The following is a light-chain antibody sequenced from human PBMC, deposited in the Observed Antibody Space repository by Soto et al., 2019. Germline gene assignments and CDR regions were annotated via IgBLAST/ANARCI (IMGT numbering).Light chain of an antibody. V-gene: IGKV1-39*01. J-gene: IGKJ1*01. CDR3: QESSSMWT. Sequence: DIQVTQSPSTLSASVGDSVTITCRASQNIRNWLAWYQQKPGKAPNPLIYGEYTLHSGLPSRFSGGGSGTHFTLTISSLQPEDFATYYCQESSSMWTFGQGTKVDIK. CDR2: GEY. CDR1: QNIRNW.